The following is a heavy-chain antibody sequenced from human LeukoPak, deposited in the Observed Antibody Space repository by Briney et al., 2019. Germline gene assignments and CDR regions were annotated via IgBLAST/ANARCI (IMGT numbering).Heavy chain of an antibody. CDR3: AREGAYIGGSYPFDY. D-gene: IGHD1-26*01. Sequence: ASVKVSCKASGYTFSSYAMHWVRQAPGQRLEWMGWINAGNGNTKFSHEIQGRVTITRDTSASTAYMELNSLRSEDMAVYYCAREGAYIGGSYPFDYWGQGTLVTVSS. CDR2: INAGNGNT. CDR1: GYTFSSYA. J-gene: IGHJ4*02. V-gene: IGHV1-3*03.